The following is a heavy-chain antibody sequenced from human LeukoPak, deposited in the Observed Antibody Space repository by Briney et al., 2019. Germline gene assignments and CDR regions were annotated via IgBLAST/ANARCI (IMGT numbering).Heavy chain of an antibody. CDR1: GGSFSGYY. Sequence: SETLSLTCAVYGGSFSGYYWSWIRQPPGKGLEWIWEINHSGSTNYNPSLKSRVTISVDTSKNQFSLKLSSVTAADTAVYYCATGGYYDSSGYHDAFDIWGQGTMVTVSS. D-gene: IGHD3-22*01. J-gene: IGHJ3*02. CDR2: INHSGST. V-gene: IGHV4-34*01. CDR3: ATGGYYDSSGYHDAFDI.